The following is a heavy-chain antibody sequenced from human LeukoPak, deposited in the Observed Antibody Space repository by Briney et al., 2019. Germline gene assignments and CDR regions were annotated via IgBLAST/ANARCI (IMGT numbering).Heavy chain of an antibody. V-gene: IGHV3-53*01. J-gene: IGHJ1*01. Sequence: GGSLRLSCAASGFTVSSNYMSWVRQAPEKGLEWVSVLYSGGNTYYADSVKGRFTISRDNFKNTLYLQMNGLRAEDTAVYYCASDWGFQHWGQGTLVTVSS. CDR2: LYSGGNT. D-gene: IGHD7-27*01. CDR3: ASDWGFQH. CDR1: GFTVSSNY.